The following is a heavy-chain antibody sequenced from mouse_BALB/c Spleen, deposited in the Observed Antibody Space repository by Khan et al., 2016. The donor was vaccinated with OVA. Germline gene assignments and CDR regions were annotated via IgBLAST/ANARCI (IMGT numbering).Heavy chain of an antibody. CDR2: INTYTGEA. J-gene: IGHJ3*01. D-gene: IGHD2-1*01. CDR3: SRSNGNYWFAY. V-gene: IGHV9-3-1*01. Sequence: QIQLVQSGPELKKPGETVKISCKASGYTLTNYGMNWVKRAPGKGLKWMGWINTYTGEATYADDFKGRFAFSLETSASTAYLQINNLKNEDTATYFCSRSNGNYWFAYWGQGTLVTVSA. CDR1: GYTLTNYG.